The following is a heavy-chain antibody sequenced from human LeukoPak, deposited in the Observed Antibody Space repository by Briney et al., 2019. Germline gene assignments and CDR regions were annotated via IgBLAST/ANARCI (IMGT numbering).Heavy chain of an antibody. CDR1: GVTFSRFT. J-gene: IGHJ4*02. CDR2: INPIFGTT. D-gene: IGHD1-26*01. V-gene: IGHV1-69*06. CDR3: ARLSGNYYGGFYDY. Sequence: ASVKVSCKASGVTFSRFTISWVRQAPGQGLEWMGGINPIFGTTNYAQKFQGRVTITADKSTSTAYMELSSLRSEDTAVYYCARLSGNYYGGFYDYWGQGTLVTVSS.